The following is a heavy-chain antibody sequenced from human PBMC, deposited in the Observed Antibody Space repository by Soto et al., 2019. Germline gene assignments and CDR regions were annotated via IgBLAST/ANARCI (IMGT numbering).Heavy chain of an antibody. V-gene: IGHV1-18*04. CDR2: MSAYNGNT. CDR3: ARDCSSTSCYDAFDI. D-gene: IGHD2-2*01. Sequence: ASVKVSCKASGYTFTSYGISWVRQAPGQGLEWMGWMSAYNGNTNYAQKLQGRVTMTTNTSTSTAYMELRSMRSDDTAVYYCARDCSSTSCYDAFDIWGQGTMVTVSS. J-gene: IGHJ3*02. CDR1: GYTFTSYG.